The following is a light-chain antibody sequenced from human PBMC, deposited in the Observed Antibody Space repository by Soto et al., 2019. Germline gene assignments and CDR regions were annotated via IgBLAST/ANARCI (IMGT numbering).Light chain of an antibody. J-gene: IGKJ5*01. V-gene: IGKV3-15*01. CDR2: GAS. CDR1: QSVRSN. CDR3: QQYNNWPPIT. Sequence: ILMTQSPATVSVSQGERATLSCRASQSVRSNLAWYQQKPGQAPRLLIYGASTRATGIPARFSGSGSGTEFTLTISSLQSEDFAVYYCQQYNNWPPITFGQGTRLEIK.